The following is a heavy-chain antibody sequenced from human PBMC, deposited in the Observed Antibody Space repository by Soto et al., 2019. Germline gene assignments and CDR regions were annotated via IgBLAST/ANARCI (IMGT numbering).Heavy chain of an antibody. CDR3: ARRTGYYGSGRPYNWFDP. V-gene: IGHV5-51*01. CDR1: GYSFTSYW. J-gene: IGHJ5*02. Sequence: GESLKISCKGSGYSFTSYWISWVRQMPGKGLEWMGIINPGNSDARYSPYFQGQVTISADKSINTAYLQWSSLKASDTAMYYCARRTGYYGSGRPYNWFDPWGQGTLVTVSS. CDR2: INPGNSDA. D-gene: IGHD3-10*01.